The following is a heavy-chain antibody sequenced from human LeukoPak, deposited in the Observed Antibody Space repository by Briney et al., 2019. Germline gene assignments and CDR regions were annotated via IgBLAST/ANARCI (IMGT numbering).Heavy chain of an antibody. CDR2: IYYSGST. CDR1: GDSMRSFY. J-gene: IGHJ3*02. CDR3: ARAPGGYGSGSRGAFDI. D-gene: IGHD3-10*01. Sequence: SETLSLTCTVSGDSMRSFYWSWIRQPPGKGPEWIGYIYYSGSTNYNPSLKSRVTISVDTSKNQFSLKLTSVTPADTAVYYCARAPGGYGSGSRGAFDIWGQGTMVTVSS. V-gene: IGHV4-59*01.